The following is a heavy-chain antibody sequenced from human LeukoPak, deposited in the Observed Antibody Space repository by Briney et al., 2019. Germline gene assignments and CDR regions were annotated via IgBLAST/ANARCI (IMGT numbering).Heavy chain of an antibody. CDR1: GYTFTSYD. CDR3: ASEYCSSTSCYSN. D-gene: IGHD2-2*01. V-gene: IGHV1-8*03. CDR2: MNPNSGNT. J-gene: IGHJ4*02. Sequence: ASVKVSCKASGYTFTSYDINWVRQATGQGREWMGWMNPNSGNTGYAQKFQGRVTITRNTSISTAYMELSSLRSEDTAVYYCASEYCSSTSCYSNWGQGTLVTVSS.